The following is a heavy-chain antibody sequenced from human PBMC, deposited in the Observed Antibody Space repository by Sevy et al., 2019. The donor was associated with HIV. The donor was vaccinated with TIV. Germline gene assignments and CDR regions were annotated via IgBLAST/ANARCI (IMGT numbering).Heavy chain of an antibody. V-gene: IGHV3-23*01. CDR3: AREGCTQPHDY. J-gene: IGHJ4*02. D-gene: IGHD2-8*01. CDR1: GFTFAKYS. Sequence: GGSLRRSCAASGFTFAKYSMSWVRQAPGKGLEWVSTFSFGCGRINYADSVKGRFTISRDDSKNTLFLQMNSLRAEDTATYFCAREGCTQPHDYWGQGTLVTVS. CDR2: FSFGCGRI.